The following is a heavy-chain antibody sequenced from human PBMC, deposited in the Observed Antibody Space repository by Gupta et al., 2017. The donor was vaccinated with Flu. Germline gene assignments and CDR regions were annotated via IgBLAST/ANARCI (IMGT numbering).Heavy chain of an antibody. D-gene: IGHD2-2*01. Sequence: QVQLVQAGGEVKKPGASVKVSCKASGYTFTGYYMHWVRQAPGQGLEWMGWINPNSGGTNYAQKFQGRVTMTRDTSISTAYMELSRLRSDDTAVYYCARGRYCSSSSCSTADYGDYESKAVFDYWGQGTLVTVSS. J-gene: IGHJ4*02. V-gene: IGHV1-2*02. CDR2: INPNSGGT. CDR1: GYTFTGYY. CDR3: ARGRYCSSSSCSTADYGDYESKAVFDY.